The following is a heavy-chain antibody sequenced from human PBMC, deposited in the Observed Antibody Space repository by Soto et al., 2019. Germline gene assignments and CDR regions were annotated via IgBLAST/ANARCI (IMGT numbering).Heavy chain of an antibody. CDR2: IYSGGSA. Sequence: GGSLRLSCAASGFTVSSNYMSWVRQAPGKGLEWVSVIYSGGSAYYADSVKGRFTISRHNSKNTQYLQMNSMRAEDTDVYYCTGSLVRYLDWLLFDYWGQGTLVTVSS. V-gene: IGHV3-53*04. D-gene: IGHD3-9*01. CDR3: TGSLVRYLDWLLFDY. J-gene: IGHJ4*02. CDR1: GFTVSSNY.